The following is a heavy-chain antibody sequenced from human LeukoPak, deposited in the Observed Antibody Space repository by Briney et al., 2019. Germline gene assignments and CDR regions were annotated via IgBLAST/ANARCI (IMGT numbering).Heavy chain of an antibody. V-gene: IGHV3-48*03. Sequence: GGSLRLSCAASGFTFSSYSMNWVRQAPGKGLEGVSYISSPDTTTYYADSVKGRFTISRDNAKNLLSLQMNSLRAEDTAIYFCARVRSSYYYDSTSYYHYDGFDIWGQGTMVTVSS. J-gene: IGHJ3*02. CDR2: ISSPDTTT. D-gene: IGHD3-22*01. CDR1: GFTFSSYS. CDR3: ARVRSSYYYDSTSYYHYDGFDI.